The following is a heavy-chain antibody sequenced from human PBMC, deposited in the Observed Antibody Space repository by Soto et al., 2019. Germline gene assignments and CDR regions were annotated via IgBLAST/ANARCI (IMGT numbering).Heavy chain of an antibody. Sequence: GGSLRLSCAASGFIFSDYAMTWVRQAPGRGLEWVSTISGTRGRQRNTFYTASVKGRFTGTRDNSKNTLFLQMNRLGVEDTAVYYCAKTMARLGGYEMNCLAPWGQGTMVTVSS. V-gene: IGHV3-23*01. CDR2: ISGTRGRQRNT. CDR1: GFIFSDYA. J-gene: IGHJ5*02. D-gene: IGHD5-12*01. CDR3: AKTMARLGGYEMNCLAP.